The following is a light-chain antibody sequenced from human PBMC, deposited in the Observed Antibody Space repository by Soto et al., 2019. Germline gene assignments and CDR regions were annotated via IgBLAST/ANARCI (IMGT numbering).Light chain of an antibody. CDR1: SSDVATYNL. CDR3: CSYVGRSNYV. CDR2: EVT. J-gene: IGLJ1*01. V-gene: IGLV2-23*02. Sequence: QSALTQPASVSGSPGQSITISCTGTSSDVATYNLVSWYQQRPGTAPQLIIYEVTKRPSGVSTRFSGSQSGNTASLTISGLQADDEADYYCCSYVGRSNYVFGSGTKLTVL.